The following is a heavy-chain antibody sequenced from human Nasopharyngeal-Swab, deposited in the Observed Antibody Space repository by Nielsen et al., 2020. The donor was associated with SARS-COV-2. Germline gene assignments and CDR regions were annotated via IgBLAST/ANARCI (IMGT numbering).Heavy chain of an antibody. CDR3: ASRASLWFGERYYYGMDV. CDR1: GFTFSSYA. D-gene: IGHD3-10*01. Sequence: GESLKISCAASGFTFSSYAMSWVRQAPGKGLEWVSAISGSGGSTYYADSVKGRFTISRDNSKNTLYLQMNSLRAEDTAVYYCASRASLWFGERYYYGMDVWGQGTTVTVSS. J-gene: IGHJ6*02. CDR2: ISGSGGST. V-gene: IGHV3-23*01.